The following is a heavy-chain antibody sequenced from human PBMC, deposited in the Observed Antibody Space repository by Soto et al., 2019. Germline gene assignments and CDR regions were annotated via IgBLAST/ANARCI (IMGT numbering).Heavy chain of an antibody. V-gene: IGHV1-2*04. CDR2: INPNSGGT. D-gene: IGHD6-13*01. J-gene: IGHJ4*02. CDR1: GYTFTGYY. CDR3: ARDRGIAAAGYFDY. Sequence: ASVKVSCKASGYTFTGYYMHWVRQAPGQGLEWMGWINPNSGGTNYAQKFQGWVTMTRDTSISTAYMELSRLRSDDTAVYYCARDRGIAAAGYFDYWGQGTLVTVSS.